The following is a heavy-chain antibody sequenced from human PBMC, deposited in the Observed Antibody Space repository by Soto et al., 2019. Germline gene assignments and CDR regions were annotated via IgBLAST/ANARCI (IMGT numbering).Heavy chain of an antibody. D-gene: IGHD3-3*01. CDR3: ARGKIIGP. V-gene: IGHV4-61*08. J-gene: IGHJ5*02. CDR2: IHYSGNP. CDR1: GDTISTGGYT. Sequence: PSETLSLTCDVSGDTISTGGYTWAWIRQPPGKALEWIGHIHYSGNPNYNPSLKSRVIISVDTSKNQFSLKLRSVTAADTAVYYCARGKIIGPWGQGTLVTVSS.